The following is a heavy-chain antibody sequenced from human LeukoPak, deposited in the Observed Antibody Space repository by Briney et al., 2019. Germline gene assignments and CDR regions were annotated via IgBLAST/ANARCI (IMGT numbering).Heavy chain of an antibody. CDR2: IYTSGST. Sequence: SQTLSVTRTVSGGSISSGSYYWSWIRQPAGKGREWIGRIYTSGSTNYSPSLKRRVTISVDKSKDQASLKLGSVAAADTAVYYWAGSYRYAFDIWGQGTMVSVSS. J-gene: IGHJ3*02. CDR3: AGSYRYAFDI. D-gene: IGHD1-26*01. CDR1: GGSISSGSYY. V-gene: IGHV4-61*02.